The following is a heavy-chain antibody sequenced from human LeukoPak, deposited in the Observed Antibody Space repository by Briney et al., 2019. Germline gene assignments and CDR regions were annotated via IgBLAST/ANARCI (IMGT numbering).Heavy chain of an antibody. V-gene: IGHV3-48*04. CDR2: ISSSSTI. CDR1: GFTFSSFS. CDR3: ARDSYGSGSYYRIDY. D-gene: IGHD3-10*01. J-gene: IGHJ4*02. Sequence: PGGSLRLSCAASGFTFSSFSMNWVRQAPGKGLEWVSYISSSSTIYYADSVKGRFTISRDNAKNSLYLQMNSLRAEDTAVYYCARDSYGSGSYYRIDYWGQGTLVAVSS.